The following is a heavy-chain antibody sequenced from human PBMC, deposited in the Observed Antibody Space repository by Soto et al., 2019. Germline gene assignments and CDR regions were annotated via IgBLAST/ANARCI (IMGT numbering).Heavy chain of an antibody. CDR1: GGSISGNNYY. D-gene: IGHD3-10*01. V-gene: IGHV4-31*03. Sequence: SETLSLTCTVSGGSISGNNYYWSWVRQHPGKGLEWIGYIYYSGTTNYNPSLRSRVTISVDTSKDRFSLELRSVTAADTAVYYCARDDGSGSYWIFDYWGQGTLVTVSS. J-gene: IGHJ4*02. CDR2: IYYSGTT. CDR3: ARDDGSGSYWIFDY.